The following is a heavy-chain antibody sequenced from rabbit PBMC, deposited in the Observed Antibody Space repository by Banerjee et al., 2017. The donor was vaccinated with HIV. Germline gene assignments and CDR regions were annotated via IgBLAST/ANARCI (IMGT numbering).Heavy chain of an antibody. CDR2: IDPIFGSA. CDR1: GFDFSTYG. CDR3: ARAGDDNSSDYWIRIWDL. J-gene: IGHJ4*01. D-gene: IGHD1-1*01. V-gene: IGHV1S39*01. Sequence: QEQLVESGGGLVQPGGSLTLSCKASGFDFSTYGVSWVRQAPGKGLEWIGYIDPIFGSAYYASWVNGRFTISKTSSTTVTLQMTSLTAADTATYFCARAGDDNSSDYWIRIWDLWGPGTLVTVS.